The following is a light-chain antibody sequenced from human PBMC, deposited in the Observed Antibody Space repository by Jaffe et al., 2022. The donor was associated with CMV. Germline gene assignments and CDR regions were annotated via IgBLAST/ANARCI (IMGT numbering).Light chain of an antibody. CDR3: QQSYRTPHT. Sequence: DIQMTQSPSSLSASVGDRVTITCRASQATNNNLNWYQQKPGKAPKLLMSAASSLQSGVPSRFTGSGSGRDFTLTINSLQPEDFATYYCQQSYRTPHTFGQGTKVEIK. CDR1: QATNNN. V-gene: IGKV1-39*01. J-gene: IGKJ1*01. CDR2: AAS.